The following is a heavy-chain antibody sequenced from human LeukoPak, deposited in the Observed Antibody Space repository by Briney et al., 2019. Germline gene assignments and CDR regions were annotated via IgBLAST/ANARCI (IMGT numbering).Heavy chain of an antibody. D-gene: IGHD4-17*01. V-gene: IGHV3-74*01. Sequence: PGGSLRLSCAASGFTFSNYWMHWVRQTPGKGLVWVSRINNDGSTTSYADSVRGRFTISRDNAKNTLYLQMNSLRAEDTAVYYCARDPALTVSAAYFDYWGQGTLVTVSS. CDR1: GFTFSNYW. CDR2: INNDGSTT. J-gene: IGHJ4*02. CDR3: ARDPALTVSAAYFDY.